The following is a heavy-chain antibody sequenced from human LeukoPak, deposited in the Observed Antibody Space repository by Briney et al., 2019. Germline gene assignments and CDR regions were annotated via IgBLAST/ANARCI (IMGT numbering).Heavy chain of an antibody. D-gene: IGHD3-22*01. V-gene: IGHV3-7*01. J-gene: IGHJ5*02. CDR2: IKQDGSDK. Sequence: GGSLRLSCSASGFTFSSYWMSWVRQAPGKGLEWVANIKQDGSDKYYVDSVKGRFTISRDNAKNSLYLQMNSLRAEDTAVYYCAREFGKDYYDVASHYYSRNWFDPWGQGTLVTVSS. CDR3: AREFGKDYYDVASHYYSRNWFDP. CDR1: GFTFSSYW.